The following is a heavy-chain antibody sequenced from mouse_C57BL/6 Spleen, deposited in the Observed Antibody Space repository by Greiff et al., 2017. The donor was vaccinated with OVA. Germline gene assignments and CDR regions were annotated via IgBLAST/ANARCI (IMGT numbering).Heavy chain of an antibody. Sequence: VQLQQSGAELVRPGASVKLSCKASGYTFTDYYINWVKQRPGQGLEWIARIYPGSGTTYYNEKFKGKATLTAEKSYSPAYMQLSSLTSEDSAVSFCAREGVYYGSSPYYFDYGGQGTTLTVSS. J-gene: IGHJ2*01. V-gene: IGHV1-76*01. D-gene: IGHD1-1*01. CDR1: GYTFTDYY. CDR3: AREGVYYGSSPYYFDY. CDR2: IYPGSGTT.